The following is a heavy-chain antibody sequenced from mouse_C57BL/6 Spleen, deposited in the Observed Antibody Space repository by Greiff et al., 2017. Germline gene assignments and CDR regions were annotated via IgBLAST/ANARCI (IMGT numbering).Heavy chain of an antibody. D-gene: IGHD2-1*01. CDR2: IDPSDSET. J-gene: IGHJ4*01. Sequence: VQLQQPGAELVRPGSSVKLSCKASGYTFTSYWMHWVKQRPIQGLEWIGNIDPSDSETHYNQKFKDKATLTVDKSSSTAYMQLSSLTSEDSAVYYCARPDYGYYVDYAMDYWGQGTSVTVSS. CDR3: ARPDYGYYVDYAMDY. V-gene: IGHV1-52*01. CDR1: GYTFTSYW.